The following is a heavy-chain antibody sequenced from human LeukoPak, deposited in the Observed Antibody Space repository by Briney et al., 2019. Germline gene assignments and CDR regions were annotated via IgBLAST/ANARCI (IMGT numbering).Heavy chain of an antibody. CDR1: GGSISSGDYY. D-gene: IGHD4-23*01. J-gene: IGHJ4*02. CDR2: IYYSGST. CDR3: ARVGTVVRPFFDY. Sequence: SETLSLTCTVSGGSISSGDYYWSWIRQPPGKGLEWIGYIYYSGSTYYNPSLKSRVTISVDTSKNQFSLKLSSVTAADTAVYYCARVGTVVRPFFDYWGQGTLVSISS. V-gene: IGHV4-30-4*08.